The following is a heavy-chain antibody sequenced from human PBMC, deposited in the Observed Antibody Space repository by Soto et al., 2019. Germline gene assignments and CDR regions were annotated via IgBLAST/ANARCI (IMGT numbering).Heavy chain of an antibody. V-gene: IGHV3-30*18. CDR3: AKVWEQWLAYYYGMDV. Sequence: GGSLRLSCAASGFTFSSYGMHWVRQAPGKGLEWVAVISYDGSNKYYADSVKGRFTISGDNSKNTLYLQMNSLRAEETAVYYCAKVWEQWLAYYYGMDVWGQGTTVTVSS. J-gene: IGHJ6*02. D-gene: IGHD6-19*01. CDR1: GFTFSSYG. CDR2: ISYDGSNK.